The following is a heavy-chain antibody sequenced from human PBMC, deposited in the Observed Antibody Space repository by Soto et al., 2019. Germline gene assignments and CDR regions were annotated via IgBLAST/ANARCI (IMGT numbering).Heavy chain of an antibody. CDR2: IYYSGST. Sequence: QVQLQESGPGLVKPSQTLSLTCTVSGGSISSGGYYWSWIRQHPGKGLEWIGYIYYSGSTYYNPSLKSRVTLSVDTSKNQFSLKLSSVTAADTAVYYCARDNWNYVSGWFDPWGQGTLVTVSS. V-gene: IGHV4-31*03. CDR1: GGSISSGGYY. J-gene: IGHJ5*02. D-gene: IGHD1-7*01. CDR3: ARDNWNYVSGWFDP.